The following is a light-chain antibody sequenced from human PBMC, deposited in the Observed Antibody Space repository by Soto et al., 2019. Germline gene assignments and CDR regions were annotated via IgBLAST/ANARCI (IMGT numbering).Light chain of an antibody. CDR2: VNSDGSH. CDR1: SGHSDYT. Sequence: QLVLTQSPSASASLGASVKLTCTVSSGHSDYTIAWHQQQPEKGPRYLMTVNSDGSHNKGDGIPDRFSGSSSGAERYLTISSLQSEDEADYYCQTWGTGIQVFGGGTKLTVL. V-gene: IGLV4-69*01. J-gene: IGLJ2*01. CDR3: QTWGTGIQV.